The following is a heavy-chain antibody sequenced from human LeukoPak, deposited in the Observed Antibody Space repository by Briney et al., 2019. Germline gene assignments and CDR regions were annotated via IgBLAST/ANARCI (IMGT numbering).Heavy chain of an antibody. CDR1: GGSFSGYY. J-gene: IGHJ5*02. D-gene: IGHD6-6*01. Sequence: SETLSLTCAVYGGSFSGYYWSWIRQPPGKGLEWIGEINHSGSTNYNPSLKSRVTISVDTSKNQFSLKLSSVTAADTAVYYCARGQVVHSSSSGGNWFDPWGQGTLVTVSS. CDR3: ARGQVVHSSSSGGNWFDP. V-gene: IGHV4-34*01. CDR2: INHSGST.